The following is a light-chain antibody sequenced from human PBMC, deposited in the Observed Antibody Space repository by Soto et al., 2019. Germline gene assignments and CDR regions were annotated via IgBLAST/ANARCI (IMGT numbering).Light chain of an antibody. CDR1: QSISSY. CDR2: DAY. J-gene: IGKJ1*01. Sequence: IQLTQSPASLSASLGDRVTITCRASQSISSYLNWYQQKPGKAPKLLIYDAYILESGVPSRFSASGSGKEFNITISCLQPDDFATYYCQQYNSYWTFCQGTKL. V-gene: IGKV1-5*01. CDR3: QQYNSYWT.